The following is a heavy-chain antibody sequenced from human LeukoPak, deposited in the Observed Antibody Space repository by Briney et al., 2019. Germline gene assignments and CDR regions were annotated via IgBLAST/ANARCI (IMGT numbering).Heavy chain of an antibody. CDR2: ISWNSGSI. Sequence: PGGSLRLSCAASGFTFDDYAMHWVRQAPGKGLEWVSGISWNSGSIGYADSVKGRFTISRDNAKNSLYLQMNSLRAEDTALYYCAKDTNSGYSSGWYSGWGQGTLVTVSS. V-gene: IGHV3-9*01. D-gene: IGHD6-19*01. CDR3: AKDTNSGYSSGWYSG. J-gene: IGHJ4*02. CDR1: GFTFDDYA.